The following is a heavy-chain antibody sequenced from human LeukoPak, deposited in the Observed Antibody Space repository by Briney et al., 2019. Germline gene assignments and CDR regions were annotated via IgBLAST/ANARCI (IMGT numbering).Heavy chain of an antibody. V-gene: IGHV3-23*01. J-gene: IGHJ4*02. CDR3: AKCISRLLWFGELLNPTADDY. Sequence: PGGSLRLSCAASGFTFSSYAMSWVRQAPGKGLEWVSAISGSGGSTYYADSVEGRFTISRDNSKNTLYLQMNSLRAEDTAVYYCAKCISRLLWFGELLNPTADDYWGQGTLVTVSS. CDR1: GFTFSSYA. D-gene: IGHD3-10*01. CDR2: ISGSGGST.